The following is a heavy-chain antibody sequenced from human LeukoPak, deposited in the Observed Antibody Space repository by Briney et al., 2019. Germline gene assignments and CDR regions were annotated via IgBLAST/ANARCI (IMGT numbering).Heavy chain of an antibody. CDR3: AKDKLRARDYFDY. Sequence: GGSLRLSCAASGFTFSDYYVSWVRQAPGKGLEWVSAISGSGGSTYYADSVKGRFTISRDNSKNTLYLQMNSLRAEDTAVYYCAKDKLRARDYFDYWGQGTLVTVSS. CDR1: GFTFSDYY. D-gene: IGHD2-15*01. CDR2: ISGSGGST. J-gene: IGHJ4*02. V-gene: IGHV3-23*01.